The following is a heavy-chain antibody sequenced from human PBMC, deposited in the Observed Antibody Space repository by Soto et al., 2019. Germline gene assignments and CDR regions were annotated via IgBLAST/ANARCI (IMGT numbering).Heavy chain of an antibody. CDR1: GFTVSSNY. V-gene: IGHV3-53*01. D-gene: IGHD3-10*01. CDR3: ARGYGAGSYFSDY. CDR2: SYSGGRT. J-gene: IGHJ4*02. Sequence: GSLRLSCAASGFTVSSNYMSWVRQAPGKGLEWVSGSYSGGRTYYADSVKGRFTISRDSSKNTFYLQMDSLRAEDTAVYFCARGYGAGSYFSDYWGQGTLVTVSS.